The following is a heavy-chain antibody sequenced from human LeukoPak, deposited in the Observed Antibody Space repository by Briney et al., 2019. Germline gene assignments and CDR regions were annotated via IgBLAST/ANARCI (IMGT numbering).Heavy chain of an antibody. Sequence: PGRSLRLSCAASGFTFSSYAMHWVRQAPGKGLEWVAVISYDGSNKYYADSVKGRFTISRDNSKNTLYLQMNSLRAEDTAVYYCARGYGSGGYYRPYFDYWGQGTLVTVSS. CDR3: ARGYGSGGYYRPYFDY. CDR1: GFTFSSYA. D-gene: IGHD3-10*01. CDR2: ISYDGSNK. V-gene: IGHV3-30-3*01. J-gene: IGHJ4*02.